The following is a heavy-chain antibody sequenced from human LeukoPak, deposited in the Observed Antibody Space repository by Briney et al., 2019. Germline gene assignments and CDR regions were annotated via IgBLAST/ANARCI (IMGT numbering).Heavy chain of an antibody. Sequence: GESLKISCKGSGYSFTSYWISWVRQAPGQGLEWMGWISAYNGNTNYAQKLQGRVTMTTDTSTSTAYMELRSLRSDDTAVYYCAREGSSDWNWGQGTLVTVSS. J-gene: IGHJ4*02. CDR1: GYSFTSYW. CDR3: AREGSSDWN. V-gene: IGHV1-18*04. CDR2: ISAYNGNT. D-gene: IGHD6-19*01.